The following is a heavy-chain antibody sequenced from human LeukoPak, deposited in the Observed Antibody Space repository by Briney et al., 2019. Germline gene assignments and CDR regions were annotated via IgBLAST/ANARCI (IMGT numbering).Heavy chain of an antibody. J-gene: IGHJ4*02. Sequence: TGGSLRLSCAASGFTFSRYWMHWVRQAPGKGLVWVSHIKSDGSRTNYADSVKGRFTISRDNAKNTVYLQMNSLRVEDTAVYYCGRGLRPVDYWGQGTLVTVSS. V-gene: IGHV3-74*01. CDR2: IKSDGSRT. CDR1: GFTFSRYW. CDR3: GRGLRPVDY.